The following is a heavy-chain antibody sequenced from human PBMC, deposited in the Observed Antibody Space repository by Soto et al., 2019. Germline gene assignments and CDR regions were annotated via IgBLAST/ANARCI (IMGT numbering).Heavy chain of an antibody. Sequence: SETLSLTCTVSGGSISSSSYYWGWIRQPPGKGLEWIGSIYYSGSTYYNPSLKSRVTISVDTSKNQFSLKLSSVTAADTVFFSCGRHPFIAAAVRGLFDIGGQGKRATVPS. J-gene: IGHJ3*02. D-gene: IGHD6-13*01. CDR3: GRHPFIAAAVRGLFDI. CDR1: GGSISSSSYY. V-gene: IGHV4-39*01. CDR2: IYYSGST.